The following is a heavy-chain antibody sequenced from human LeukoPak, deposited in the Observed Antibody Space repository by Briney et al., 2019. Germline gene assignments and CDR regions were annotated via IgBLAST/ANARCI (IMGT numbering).Heavy chain of an antibody. CDR3: AKVVPYYDFWSGYPFDY. CDR1: GVTFSSYA. D-gene: IGHD3-3*01. CDR2: ISGSGCST. V-gene: IGHV3-23*01. Sequence: GGSLRLSCAASGVTFSSYAMSWVRQAPGQGLEWVSAISGSGCSTYYAYSVKGRFTNSRDNSKHTLYLQMNSMRAEDTAVYYCAKVVPYYDFWSGYPFDYWGQGTLVTVSS. J-gene: IGHJ4*02.